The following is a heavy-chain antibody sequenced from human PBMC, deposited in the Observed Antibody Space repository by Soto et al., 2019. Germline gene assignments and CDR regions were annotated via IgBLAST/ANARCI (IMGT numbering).Heavy chain of an antibody. J-gene: IGHJ6*02. CDR3: TRHDAVAVIRHGMAV. Sequence: QVQLQESGPGLVKPSETLSLTCTVSGGSINNYYWSWIRQPPGKGLEWIGYIFYPGNTIYNPSLNSRVTMLVDTSKNQFSLKLSSVTAADTAVYYCTRHDAVAVIRHGMAVWGQGTTVTVSS. CDR1: GGSINNYY. CDR2: IFYPGNT. V-gene: IGHV4-59*01. D-gene: IGHD6-19*01.